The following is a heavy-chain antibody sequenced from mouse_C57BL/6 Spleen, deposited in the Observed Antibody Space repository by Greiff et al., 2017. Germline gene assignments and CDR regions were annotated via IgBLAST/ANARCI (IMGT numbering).Heavy chain of an antibody. V-gene: IGHV1-50*01. CDR2: IDPCDSYT. Sequence: QVQLQQPGAELVKPGASVKLSCKASGYTFTSYWMQWVKQRPGQGLEWIGEIDPCDSYTNYNQKFKGKATLTVDTSSSTAYMQLSSLTSEASAVYSCARSPMWFAYWGPGTLVTVSA. J-gene: IGHJ3*01. CDR3: ARSPMWFAY. CDR1: GYTFTSYW.